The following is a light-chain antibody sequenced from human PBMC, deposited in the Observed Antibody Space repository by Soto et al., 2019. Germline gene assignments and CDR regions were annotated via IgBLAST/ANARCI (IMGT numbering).Light chain of an antibody. CDR1: QSVSSN. CDR2: GAS. CDR3: QQYNNCPET. J-gene: IGKJ1*01. V-gene: IGKV3-15*01. Sequence: EIVMTQSPATLSVSPGERATLSCRASQSVSSNLAWYQQKPGQAPRLLIYGASTRATGIPARFSGSGSGTEFNLTISSLQCEDLAVYYCQQYNNCPETFGQGTKVEIK.